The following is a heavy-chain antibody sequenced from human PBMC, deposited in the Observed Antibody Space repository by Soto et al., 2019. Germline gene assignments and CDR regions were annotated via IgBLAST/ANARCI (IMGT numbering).Heavy chain of an antibody. CDR1: GLTFNSFA. Sequence: EVQLLESGGGLVQPGGSLRLSCAASGLTFNSFAMGWVRQAPGKGLEWVSSISGDGVRTFYADSVKGRFTISRDNSKHTLYLEVNSLRAEDTAVYYCATGEKTSGYDYWGQETLVTVSS. J-gene: IGHJ4*02. CDR3: ATGEKTSGYDY. D-gene: IGHD5-12*01. V-gene: IGHV3-23*01. CDR2: ISGDGVRT.